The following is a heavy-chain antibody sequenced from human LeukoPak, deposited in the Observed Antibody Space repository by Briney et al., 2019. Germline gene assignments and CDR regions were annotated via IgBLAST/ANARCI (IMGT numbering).Heavy chain of an antibody. CDR3: ARGYYYDSSGYSLNPYTSYAFDI. Sequence: SETLSLTCAVSGGSISSGGYSWSWLRQPPGQGLEWIGYIYHSGSTYYNPSLKSRVTISVDRSKNQFSLKLSSVTAADTAVYYCARGYYYDSSGYSLNPYTSYAFDIWGQGTMVTVSS. V-gene: IGHV4-30-2*01. D-gene: IGHD3-22*01. CDR2: IYHSGST. CDR1: GGSISSGGYS. J-gene: IGHJ3*02.